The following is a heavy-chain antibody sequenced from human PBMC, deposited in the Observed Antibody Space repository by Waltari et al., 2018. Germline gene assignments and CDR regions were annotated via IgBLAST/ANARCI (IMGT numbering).Heavy chain of an antibody. CDR1: GFTFSDHG. J-gene: IGHJ6*02. CDR3: ARDLMLRSFYYYGLDV. D-gene: IGHD3-10*01. CDR2: IWSDGKNT. Sequence: QVQLVESGGGVVQAGKSLRLSCAVSGFTFSDHGMHWVRQVPGKGLEWVAIIWSDGKNTYFLESVKGRFTISRDNSKNTLYVQMDSLRAEDTGVYYCARDLMLRSFYYYGLDVWGQGTTVTVSS. V-gene: IGHV3-33*08.